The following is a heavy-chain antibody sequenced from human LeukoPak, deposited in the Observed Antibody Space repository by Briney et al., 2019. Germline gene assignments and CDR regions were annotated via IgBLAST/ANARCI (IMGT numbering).Heavy chain of an antibody. D-gene: IGHD2-2*01. Sequence: GASVTVSCKASGYTFTDYYIHWVRQAPGQGLEWMGWIVPHSGGTNYAQNYQGRITMTRDTSISTAYMELSSLRSDDTAVYYCARNAYCDSTNCYAWFDPWGQGTLVTVSS. CDR3: ARNAYCDSTNCYAWFDP. V-gene: IGHV1-2*02. J-gene: IGHJ5*02. CDR1: GYTFTDYY. CDR2: IVPHSGGT.